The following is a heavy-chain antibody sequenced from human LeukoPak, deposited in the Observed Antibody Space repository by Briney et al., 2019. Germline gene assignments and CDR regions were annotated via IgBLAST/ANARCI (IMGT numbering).Heavy chain of an antibody. CDR1: GGSISSYY. V-gene: IGHV4-59*01. J-gene: IGHJ4*02. D-gene: IGHD3-10*01. Sequence: PSETLSLTCTVSGGSISSYYWSWIRQPPGKGLEWIGYIYYSGSTNYNPSLKSRVTISVDTSKNQFSLKLSSVTAADTAVYYCARDRFGGGIFDYWGQGTLVTVSS. CDR3: ARDRFGGGIFDY. CDR2: IYYSGST.